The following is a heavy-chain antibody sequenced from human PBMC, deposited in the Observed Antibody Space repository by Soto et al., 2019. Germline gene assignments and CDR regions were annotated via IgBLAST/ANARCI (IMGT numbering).Heavy chain of an antibody. Sequence: QVQLQQWGAGLLKPSETLSLTCAVYGGSFSGYYWSWIRQPPGKGLEWIGEINHSGSTNYNPSLKSRVTISVDTSKNQFSLKLSSVTAADTAVYYCARGHGAAPGIAAAGYDYWGQGTLVTVSS. J-gene: IGHJ4*02. V-gene: IGHV4-34*01. D-gene: IGHD6-13*01. CDR1: GGSFSGYY. CDR2: INHSGST. CDR3: ARGHGAAPGIAAAGYDY.